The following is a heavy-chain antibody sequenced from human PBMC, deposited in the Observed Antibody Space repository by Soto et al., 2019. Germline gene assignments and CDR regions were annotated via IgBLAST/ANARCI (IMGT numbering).Heavy chain of an antibody. Sequence: SETLALTCTVSGGSIIGTKYYWAWIRQPPGRGLEWIGSIYHSGSTYYSPSLKSRVTISIDTSKSQFSLKLRSVTAPDTALYYCARWNDGTHDYWGQGTPVTVSS. CDR2: IYHSGST. J-gene: IGHJ4*02. CDR3: ARWNDGTHDY. CDR1: GGSIIGTKYY. D-gene: IGHD1-1*01. V-gene: IGHV4-39*01.